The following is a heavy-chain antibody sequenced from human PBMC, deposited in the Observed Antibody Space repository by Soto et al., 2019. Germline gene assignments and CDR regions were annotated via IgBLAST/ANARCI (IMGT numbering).Heavy chain of an antibody. V-gene: IGHV3-30-3*01. D-gene: IGHD6-19*01. CDR3: ARDTGFAVAIWTFVY. J-gene: IGHJ4*02. Sequence: QVQLVESGGGVVQPGRSLRLSCAASGFTFSSYAMHWVRQAPGKGLEWVAVISYDGSNKYYADSVKGRFTISRDNSKNTLYLQMNSLRAEDTAVYYCARDTGFAVAIWTFVYCGQGTLVTVSS. CDR2: ISYDGSNK. CDR1: GFTFSSYA.